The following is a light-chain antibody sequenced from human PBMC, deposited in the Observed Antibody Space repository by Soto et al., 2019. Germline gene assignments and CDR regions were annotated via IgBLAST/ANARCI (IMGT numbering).Light chain of an antibody. Sequence: QSALTQPTSVSGSPVQSITISCTGNHNDIGTCYYVSWYQQHTGRAPRLLIDGVTTRPSGISDRFSASKSGLTASLTISGLQPEDEADYYCRSFTSDXIYVVGPGTKVXV. J-gene: IGLJ1*01. V-gene: IGLV2-14*03. CDR2: GVT. CDR1: HNDIGTCYY. CDR3: RSFTSDXIYV.